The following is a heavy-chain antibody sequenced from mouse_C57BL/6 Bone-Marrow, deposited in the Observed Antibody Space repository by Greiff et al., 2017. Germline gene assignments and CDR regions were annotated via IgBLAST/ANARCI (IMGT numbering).Heavy chain of an antibody. CDR3: ARWGGYGSDY. CDR2: IDPSDSYT. V-gene: IGHV1-69*01. J-gene: IGHJ2*01. D-gene: IGHD1-1*01. Sequence: QVQLQQPGAELVMPGASVKLSCKASGYTFTSYWMHWVKQRPGQGLEWIGVIDPSDSYTNYNQKFKSKSTLTVDKSSSTAYMQLSRLTSEDSAVYYCARWGGYGSDYWGQGTTLTVSS. CDR1: GYTFTSYW.